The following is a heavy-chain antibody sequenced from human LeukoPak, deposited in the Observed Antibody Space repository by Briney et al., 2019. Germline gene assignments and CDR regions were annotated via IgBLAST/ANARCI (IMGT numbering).Heavy chain of an antibody. CDR1: GFTFSSYG. J-gene: IGHJ4*02. CDR3: AKDRFSYASGNTDY. Sequence: GGSLRLSCAASGFTFSSYGMHWVRQAPGKGLEWVAAISYDGTNKYYVDSVKGRFTISRDNSKNTLYLQMNRPGPEDTAVYCCAKDRFSYASGNTDYWGQGTLVTVSS. D-gene: IGHD3-10*01. CDR2: ISYDGTNK. V-gene: IGHV3-30*18.